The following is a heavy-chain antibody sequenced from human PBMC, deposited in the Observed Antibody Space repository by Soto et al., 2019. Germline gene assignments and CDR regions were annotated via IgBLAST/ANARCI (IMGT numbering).Heavy chain of an antibody. J-gene: IGHJ6*02. CDR1: GYSFTSYW. V-gene: IGHV5-51*03. CDR2: IYPGDSDT. D-gene: IGHD2-2*01. Sequence: EVQLVQSGAEVKKPGESLKISCKGSGYSFTSYWIGWVRQMPGKGLEWMGIIYPGDSDTRYSPSFQGQVTISADKSISTAYLQWSSLKASDTAMYYCASHLYHDYYYYGMDVWGQGTTVTVSS. CDR3: ASHLYHDYYYYGMDV.